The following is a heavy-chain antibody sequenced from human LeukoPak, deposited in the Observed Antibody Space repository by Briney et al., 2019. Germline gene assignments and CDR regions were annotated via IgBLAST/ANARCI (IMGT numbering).Heavy chain of an antibody. CDR1: GFTFSSYA. J-gene: IGHJ4*02. CDR2: ISGSGGST. V-gene: IGHV3-23*01. D-gene: IGHD3-10*01. Sequence: GGSLRLSCAASGFTFSSYAMSWVRQAPGKGLEWVSAISGSGGSTYYADSVKGRFTISRDNSKNTQYLQMNSLRAEDTAVYYCARAARFGELLSSFDYWGQGTLVTVSS. CDR3: ARAARFGELLSSFDY.